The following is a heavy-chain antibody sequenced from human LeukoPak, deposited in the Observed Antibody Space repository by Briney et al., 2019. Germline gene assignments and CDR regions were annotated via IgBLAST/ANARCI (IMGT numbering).Heavy chain of an antibody. Sequence: ASVKVSCKASGYIFSAYYIHWARQTPGQGLEWIRWINPDSGTTNSAQMFRGRVTMTRDTSVNTVFMELSGLTFDDTAMYFCERVNRGKYFFEYWGQGALVTVSS. CDR3: ERVNRGKYFFEY. D-gene: IGHD1-26*01. J-gene: IGHJ4*02. CDR1: GYIFSAYY. CDR2: INPDSGTT. V-gene: IGHV1-2*02.